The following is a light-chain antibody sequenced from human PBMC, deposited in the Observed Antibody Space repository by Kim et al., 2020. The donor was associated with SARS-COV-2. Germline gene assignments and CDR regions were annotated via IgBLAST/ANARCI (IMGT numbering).Light chain of an antibody. CDR3: SSYTSSSFP. CDR1: SSDVGGYNY. J-gene: IGLJ2*01. V-gene: IGLV2-14*01. CDR2: DVS. Sequence: QSALTQPASVSGSPGQSMTITCTGTSSDVGGYNYVSWYQQHPGKAPKLMIYDVSKRPSGVSNRFSGSKSGNTASLTISGLQAEDEADYYCSSYTSSSFPFGGGPQLTVL.